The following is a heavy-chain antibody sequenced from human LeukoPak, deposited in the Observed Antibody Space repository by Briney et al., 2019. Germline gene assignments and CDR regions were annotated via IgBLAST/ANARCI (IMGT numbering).Heavy chain of an antibody. CDR2: IRYDGSNK. J-gene: IGHJ4*02. CDR1: GFTFSSYG. V-gene: IGHV3-30*02. Sequence: PGGSLRLSCAASGFTFSSYGMHWVRQAPGKGLEWVAFIRYDGSNKYYAGSVKGRFTISRDNSKNTLYLQMNSLRAEDTAVYYCAKDPAQYYFDYWGQGTLVTVSS. CDR3: AKDPAQYYFDY.